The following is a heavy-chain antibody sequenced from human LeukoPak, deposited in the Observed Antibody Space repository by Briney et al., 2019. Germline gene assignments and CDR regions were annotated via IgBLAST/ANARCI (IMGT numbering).Heavy chain of an antibody. D-gene: IGHD3-10*01. V-gene: IGHV3-53*01. CDR3: ARPNYYGSDLDY. Sequence: GGSLTLSCAASGFTVSSNYMTWVRQAPGKGLEWVSVIYSDGSTYYADSVKGRFTISRDNSKNTLYLQMNSLRAEDTAVYYCARPNYYGSDLDYWGQGTLVTVSS. CDR2: IYSDGST. CDR1: GFTVSSNY. J-gene: IGHJ4*02.